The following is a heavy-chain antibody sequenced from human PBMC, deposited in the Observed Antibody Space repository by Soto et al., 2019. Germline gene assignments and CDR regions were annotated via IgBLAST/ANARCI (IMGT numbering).Heavy chain of an antibody. CDR2: IKQDGSEK. J-gene: IGHJ4*02. V-gene: IGHV3-7*04. CDR1: GFSLRGYW. D-gene: IGHD3-16*01. CDR3: AGWGGNFDQ. Sequence: VQLVESGGGLVQPGGSLRLACGASGFSLRGYWMSWLRQAPGKGLEWVANIKQDGSEKNYVDSVKGRFTISRDNAMNWLYLGMDSLRGEDTALVCCAGWGGNFDQWGQGTLVTVSS.